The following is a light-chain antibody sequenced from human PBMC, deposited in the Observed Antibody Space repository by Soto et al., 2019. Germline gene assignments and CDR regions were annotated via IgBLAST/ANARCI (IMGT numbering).Light chain of an antibody. J-gene: IGKJ1*01. CDR1: QSVSSSY. Sequence: EIVLTQSPGTLSLSPGERATLSCRASQSVSSSYLAWYQQKPGQAPRFLIYGTSSRATGIPDRFSGSGSGTDFRLSISRLEPEDFAVYYCHQYGRSPTTFGQGTKVEI. CDR2: GTS. V-gene: IGKV3-20*01. CDR3: HQYGRSPTT.